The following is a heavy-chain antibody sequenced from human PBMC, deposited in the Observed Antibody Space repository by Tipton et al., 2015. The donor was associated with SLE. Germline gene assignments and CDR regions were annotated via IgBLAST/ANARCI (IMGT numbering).Heavy chain of an antibody. V-gene: IGHV3-23*03. CDR3: ARDSKWEPRNY. CDR1: GFTFSSYA. D-gene: IGHD1-26*01. CDR2: IYSGGST. Sequence: GSLRLSCAASGFTFSSYAMSWVRQAPGKGLEWVSVIYSGGSTYYADSVKGRFTISRDNAKNSLFLQMNSLRAEDTAVYYCARDSKWEPRNYWGQGTLVTVSS. J-gene: IGHJ4*02.